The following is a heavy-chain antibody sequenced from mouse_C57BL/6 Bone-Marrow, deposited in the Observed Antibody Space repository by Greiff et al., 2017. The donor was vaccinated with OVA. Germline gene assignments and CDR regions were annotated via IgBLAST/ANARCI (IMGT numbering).Heavy chain of an antibody. CDR3: ARLTTVVAIYAMDY. Sequence: DVMLVESGGGLVKPGGSLKLSCAASGFTFSSYAMSWVRQTPEKRLEWVATISDGGSHTYYPDNVKGRFTISRDNAKNNLYLQMSHLKSEDTAMYYCARLTTVVAIYAMDYWGQGTSVTVSS. CDR1: GFTFSSYA. J-gene: IGHJ4*01. D-gene: IGHD1-1*01. V-gene: IGHV5-4*03. CDR2: ISDGGSHT.